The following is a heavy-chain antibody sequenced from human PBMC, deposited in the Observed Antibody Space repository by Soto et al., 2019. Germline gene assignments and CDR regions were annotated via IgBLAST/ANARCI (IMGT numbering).Heavy chain of an antibody. CDR2: INHSGST. Sequence: PSETLSLTCAVYGGSFSGYYWSWIRQPPGKGLEWIGEINHSGSTNYNPSLKSRVTISVDTSKNQFSLKLSSVTAADTAVYYCARGGGYSSSWYYYYYGMDVWGQGTTVTVSS. J-gene: IGHJ6*02. CDR1: GGSFSGYY. V-gene: IGHV4-34*01. D-gene: IGHD6-13*01. CDR3: ARGGGYSSSWYYYYYGMDV.